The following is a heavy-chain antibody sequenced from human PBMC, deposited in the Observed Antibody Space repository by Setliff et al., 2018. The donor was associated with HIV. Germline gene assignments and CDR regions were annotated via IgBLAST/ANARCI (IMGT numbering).Heavy chain of an antibody. V-gene: IGHV4-39*07. CDR2: ISYNERS. Sequence: SETLSLTCSVSIGSITNSNYYWGWIRQPPGKALEWIGSISYNERSYYNPSLESRVTISVDTSKNQFSLKLGSVAAADTAVYYCARARYNFWSGPQRQSFEYWGQGTLVTVSS. CDR3: ARARYNFWSGPQRQSFEY. D-gene: IGHD3-3*01. CDR1: IGSITNSNYY. J-gene: IGHJ4*02.